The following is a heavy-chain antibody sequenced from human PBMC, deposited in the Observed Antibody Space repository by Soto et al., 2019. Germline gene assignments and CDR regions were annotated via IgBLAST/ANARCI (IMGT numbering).Heavy chain of an antibody. V-gene: IGHV1-69*13. D-gene: IGHD2-21*02. CDR2: IIPIFGTA. CDR3: ARASLTYCGGDCYYYYFDY. CDR1: GGTFSSYA. J-gene: IGHJ4*02. Sequence: SVKVSCKASGGTFSSYAISWVRQAPGQGLEWMGGIIPIFGTANYAQKFQGRVTITADESTSTAYMELSSLRSEDTAVYYCARASLTYCGGDCYYYYFDYWGQGTLVTVSS.